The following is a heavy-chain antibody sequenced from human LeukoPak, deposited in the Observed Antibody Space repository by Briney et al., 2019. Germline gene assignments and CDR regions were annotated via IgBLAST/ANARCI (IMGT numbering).Heavy chain of an antibody. Sequence: PGGSLRLSCAASGFSSRNYAMSWVRQAPGKGLEWVSTISDGDTYTYYADSVKGRFTISRDKSKNTLYLQMNSLRAEDTAVYYCARGVPYDSWSGPHYSDYWGQGTLVTVSS. CDR2: ISDGDTYT. J-gene: IGHJ4*02. D-gene: IGHD3-3*01. V-gene: IGHV3-23*01. CDR1: GFSSRNYA. CDR3: ARGVPYDSWSGPHYSDY.